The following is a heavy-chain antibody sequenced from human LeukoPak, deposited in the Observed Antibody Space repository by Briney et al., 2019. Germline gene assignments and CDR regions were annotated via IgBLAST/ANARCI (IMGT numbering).Heavy chain of an antibody. Sequence: SETLSLTCTVSGGSISSSYYYWSWIRQPPGKGLEWIGYIYYSGSTNYNPSLKSRVTISVDTSKNQFSLKLSSVTAADTAVYYCARESYDILTGYSQIDYWGQGTLVTVSS. J-gene: IGHJ4*02. CDR3: ARESYDILTGYSQIDY. CDR1: GGSISSSYYY. D-gene: IGHD3-9*01. CDR2: IYYSGST. V-gene: IGHV4-61*01.